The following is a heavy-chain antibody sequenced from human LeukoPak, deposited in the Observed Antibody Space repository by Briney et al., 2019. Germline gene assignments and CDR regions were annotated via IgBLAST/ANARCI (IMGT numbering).Heavy chain of an antibody. D-gene: IGHD2-2*01. CDR2: IYTSGST. Sequence: PSETLSLTCTVSGGSISSSSYYWGWIRQPPGKGLEWIGRIYTSGSTNYNPSLKSRVTISVDTSKNQFSLKLSSVTAADTAVYYCARGPGYCSSTSCYGLYMDVWGKGTTVTISS. CDR1: GGSISSSSYY. J-gene: IGHJ6*03. V-gene: IGHV4-39*07. CDR3: ARGPGYCSSTSCYGLYMDV.